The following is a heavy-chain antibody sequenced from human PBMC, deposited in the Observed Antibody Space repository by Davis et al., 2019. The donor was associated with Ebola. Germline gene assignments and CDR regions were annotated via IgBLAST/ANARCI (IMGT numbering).Heavy chain of an antibody. CDR1: GGTFSSYT. Sequence: SVKVSCKASGGTFSSYTITWVRQAPGQGLEWMGGIIPIFGTANYAQKFQGRVTITADESTSTAYMELSSLRSEDTAVYYCARHNSGAFDIWGQGTMVTVSS. V-gene: IGHV1-69*13. CDR3: ARHNSGAFDI. D-gene: IGHD1-1*01. J-gene: IGHJ3*02. CDR2: IIPIFGTA.